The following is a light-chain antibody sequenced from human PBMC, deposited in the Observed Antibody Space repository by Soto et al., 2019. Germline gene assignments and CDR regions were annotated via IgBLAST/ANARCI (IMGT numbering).Light chain of an antibody. CDR1: ERVSRW. J-gene: IGKJ1*01. Sequence: DIQMTQSPSTLSASVGDRVTITCRASERVSRWLAWYQQKPGRTPKLLIYQASTLETGVPSRFSGSGSGTEFTLTISSLQPYDFATYYCQQYNAYSQAFGQGTKVEIK. CDR3: QQYNAYSQA. V-gene: IGKV1-5*03. CDR2: QAS.